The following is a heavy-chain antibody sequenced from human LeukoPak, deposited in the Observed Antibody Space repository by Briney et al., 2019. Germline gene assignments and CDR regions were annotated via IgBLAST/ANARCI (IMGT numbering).Heavy chain of an antibody. D-gene: IGHD2-21*01. CDR1: GGSIRSYY. CDR2: IYTSGST. V-gene: IGHV4-4*07. CDR3: ARSEHLGFDP. Sequence: PETPSLTPTDSGGSIRSYYWSWIRQPAGKGLEWIGRIYTSGSTNYNPSLKSRFTMSVDTSKNNVSLKLTSVIAADTAVYYCARSEHLGFDPWGQGTLVTVSS. J-gene: IGHJ5*02.